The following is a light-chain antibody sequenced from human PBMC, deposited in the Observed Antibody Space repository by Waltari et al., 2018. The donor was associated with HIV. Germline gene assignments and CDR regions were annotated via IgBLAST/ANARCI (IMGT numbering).Light chain of an antibody. V-gene: IGKV3D-15*01. CDR1: QSVGSD. Sequence: EIVMTQTPATLSVSPGERATLYCWASQSVGSDLAWYQQKPGQAPRLLIYDASTRIPGISARFSGSGSGTEFTLTISSLQSEDLAVYYCQQYNNWPPLTFGGGTKVEIK. CDR3: QQYNNWPPLT. CDR2: DAS. J-gene: IGKJ4*01.